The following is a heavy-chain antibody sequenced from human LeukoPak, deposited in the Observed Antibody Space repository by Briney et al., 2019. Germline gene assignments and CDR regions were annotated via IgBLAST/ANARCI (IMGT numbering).Heavy chain of an antibody. Sequence: ASVKVSCTASGYTFTGYYMHWVRQAPGQGFEWMGRINPNSGGTNYAQKFQGRVTMTRDTSISTAYMELSRLRSDDTAVYYCARVFNTAIPLLDYGMDVWGQGTTVTVSS. CDR2: INPNSGGT. J-gene: IGHJ6*02. CDR3: ARVFNTAIPLLDYGMDV. CDR1: GYTFTGYY. D-gene: IGHD5-18*01. V-gene: IGHV1-2*06.